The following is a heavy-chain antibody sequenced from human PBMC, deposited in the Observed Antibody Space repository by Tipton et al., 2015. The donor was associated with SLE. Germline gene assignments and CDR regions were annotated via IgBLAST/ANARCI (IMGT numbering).Heavy chain of an antibody. Sequence: TLSLTCTVSGGSISSHYWSWIRQPSGKGLEWIGYISYSETTNYNPSLKSRVTISVDTSKNQFSLKLRPVTAADTAVYYCAGAWQGYCSGGTCYVRDYWGQGTLVTVSS. CDR3: AGAWQGYCSGGTCYVRDY. CDR1: GGSISSHY. D-gene: IGHD2-15*01. CDR2: ISYSETT. J-gene: IGHJ4*02. V-gene: IGHV4-59*11.